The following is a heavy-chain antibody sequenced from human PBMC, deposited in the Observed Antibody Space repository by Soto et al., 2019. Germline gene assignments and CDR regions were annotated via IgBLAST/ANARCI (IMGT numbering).Heavy chain of an antibody. V-gene: IGHV3-21*01. D-gene: IGHD4-17*01. Sequence: GGSLRLSCAASGFTFSSYSMNWVRQAPGKGLEWVSSISSSSSYIYYADSVKGRFTNSRDNAKNSLYLQMNSLRAEDTAVYYCASPRGDDYGDYDSDYWGQGTLVTVSS. CDR1: GFTFSSYS. J-gene: IGHJ4*02. CDR2: ISSSSSYI. CDR3: ASPRGDDYGDYDSDY.